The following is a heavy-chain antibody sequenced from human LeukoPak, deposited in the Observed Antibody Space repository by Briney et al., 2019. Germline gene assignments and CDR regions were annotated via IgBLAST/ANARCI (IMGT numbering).Heavy chain of an antibody. CDR3: ARVVFGHTQYTDY. D-gene: IGHD3-16*01. J-gene: IGHJ4*02. V-gene: IGHV4-31*03. Sequence: SETLSLTCPVSGGSISSGGYYWSWIRQHPGKGLEWIGYIYYSGSTYYNPSLKSRVTISVDTSKNQFSLKLSSVTAADTAVYYCARVVFGHTQYTDYWGQGTLVTVSS. CDR2: IYYSGST. CDR1: GGSISSGGYY.